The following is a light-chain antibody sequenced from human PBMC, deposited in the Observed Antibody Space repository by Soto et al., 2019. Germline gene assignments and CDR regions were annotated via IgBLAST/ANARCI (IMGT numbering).Light chain of an antibody. J-gene: IGKJ2*01. CDR1: QSFTSSH. V-gene: IGKV3-20*01. CDR3: QDSGGSPLYT. CDR2: DTS. Sequence: EIVLTQSPGTLSLSPGDRVTLSCRASQSFTSSHLAWYQQKPGQAPRLLIYDTSIRATGIPDRFSGSASGTDFTLTVSRLEPEDFAVYYCQDSGGSPLYTFGQGTKLEIK.